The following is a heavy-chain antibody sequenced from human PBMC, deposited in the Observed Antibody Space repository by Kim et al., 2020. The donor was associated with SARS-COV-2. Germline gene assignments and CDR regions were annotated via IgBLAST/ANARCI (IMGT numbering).Heavy chain of an antibody. CDR3: ARDRNGGTLDY. Sequence: SETLSLTCTVSGGSISSYYWSWIRQPPGKGLEWIGYIYYSGSTNYNPSLKSRVTISVDTSKNQFSLKLSSVTAADTAVYYCARDRNGGTLDYWGQGTLVTVSS. V-gene: IGHV4-59*01. D-gene: IGHD2-15*01. CDR1: GGSISSYY. CDR2: IYYSGST. J-gene: IGHJ4*02.